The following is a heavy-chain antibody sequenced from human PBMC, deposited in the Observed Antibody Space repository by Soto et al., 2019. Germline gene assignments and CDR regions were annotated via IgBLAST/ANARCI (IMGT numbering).Heavy chain of an antibody. CDR3: AKALGWDAFDI. CDR2: MNPNSGNT. Sequence: ASVKVSCKASGYTFASYGINWVRQATGQGLEWMGWMNPNSGNTGYAQKFQGRVAMTRNTSISTAYMELSSLRSEDTAVYYCAKALGWDAFDIWGQGAMVTVSS. J-gene: IGHJ3*02. V-gene: IGHV1-8*02. CDR1: GYTFASYG. D-gene: IGHD2-15*01.